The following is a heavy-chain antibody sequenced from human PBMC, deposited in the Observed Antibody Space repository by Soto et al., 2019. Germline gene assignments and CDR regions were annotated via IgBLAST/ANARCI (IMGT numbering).Heavy chain of an antibody. CDR2: IYPGDSDT. D-gene: IGHD6-19*01. CDR3: ARSSVAGSYYYGMDV. CDR1: GYSFTTYW. V-gene: IGHV5-51*01. Sequence: GESLKISCKGSGYSFTTYWIGWVRQMPGKGLEWMGIIYPGDSDTRYSPSFQGQVTISADKSINTAYLQWSSLKASDTAMYYCARSSVAGSYYYGMDVWGHGTTVTVSS. J-gene: IGHJ6*02.